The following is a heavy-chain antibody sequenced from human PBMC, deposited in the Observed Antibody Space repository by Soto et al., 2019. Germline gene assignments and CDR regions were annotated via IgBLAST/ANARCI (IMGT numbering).Heavy chain of an antibody. J-gene: IGHJ4*02. CDR3: AREGGYDSNGYYFDY. D-gene: IGHD3-22*01. V-gene: IGHV3-64*01. CDR2: ISSNGGST. Sequence: EVQLVESGGGLVQPGGSLRLSCAASGFTFSSYAMHWVRQAPGKGLEYVSAISSNGGSTYYANSVKGRFTISRDNSKNTLYLQMGSLRAEDMAVYYCAREGGYDSNGYYFDYWGQGTLVTVSS. CDR1: GFTFSSYA.